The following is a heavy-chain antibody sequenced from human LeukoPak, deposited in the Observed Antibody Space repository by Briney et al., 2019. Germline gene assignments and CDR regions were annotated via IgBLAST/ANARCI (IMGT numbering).Heavy chain of an antibody. D-gene: IGHD5-18*01. J-gene: IGHJ4*02. CDR1: GFSFSSYW. V-gene: IGHV3-74*01. Sequence: GGSLRLSCAASGFSFSSYWLHWVRQPPGKGLVWVSRIQVDGSGTTYADSVKGRFTISRDNAKNTLYLQMNSLSPEDTAVYYCARDSSYGYDYWGQGTLVTVSS. CDR3: ARDSSYGYDY. CDR2: IQVDGSGT.